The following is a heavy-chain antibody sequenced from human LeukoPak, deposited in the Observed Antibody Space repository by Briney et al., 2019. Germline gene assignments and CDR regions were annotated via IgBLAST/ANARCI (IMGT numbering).Heavy chain of an antibody. D-gene: IGHD3-16*01. CDR3: ARSSYGMDV. CDR2: ISAYNGNT. CDR1: GYSFTIDD. V-gene: IGHV1-18*01. Sequence: GASVTVSGTASGYSFTIDDITWVRQAPGQGLEWMGWISAYNGNTNYAQKLQGRVTMTTDTSTSTAYMELRSLRSDDTAVYYCARSSYGMDVWGQGTTVTVSS. J-gene: IGHJ6*02.